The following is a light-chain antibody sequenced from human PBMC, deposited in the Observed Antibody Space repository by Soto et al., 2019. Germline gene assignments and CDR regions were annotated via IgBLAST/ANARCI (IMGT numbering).Light chain of an antibody. Sequence: DIQMTQSPSYVYASVGDTVTFTCRASVDVSRWLGWYQQKPGRAPSLLIFGATSLQDGVPSRFSATESGTHFTLTINGVQPDDFATYFCQQANVFPRSFGQGTKLDFK. V-gene: IGKV1D-12*01. CDR2: GAT. CDR3: QQANVFPRS. J-gene: IGKJ2*01. CDR1: VDVSRW.